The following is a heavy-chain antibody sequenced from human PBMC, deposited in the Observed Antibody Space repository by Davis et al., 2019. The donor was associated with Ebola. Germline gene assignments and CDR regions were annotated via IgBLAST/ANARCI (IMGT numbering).Heavy chain of an antibody. Sequence: SVKVSCKASGYTFTGYNLHWVRQAPGQGLEWMGRVISNSGGTNYAQKFQGRVTMTRDTSISTAYMELSRLTSDDTVVYYCARGTNYGLDVWGQGTTVTVSS. V-gene: IGHV1-2*05. CDR3: ARGTNYGLDV. CDR2: VISNSGGT. J-gene: IGHJ6*02. CDR1: GYTFTGYN.